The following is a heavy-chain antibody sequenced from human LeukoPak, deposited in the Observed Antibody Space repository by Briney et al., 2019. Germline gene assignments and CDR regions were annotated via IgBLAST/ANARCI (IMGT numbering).Heavy chain of an antibody. Sequence: SVKVSCKASGGTFSSYAISWVRQAPGQGLEWMGGIIPIFGTANYAQKFQGRVTITADKSTSTAYMELSSLRSEDTAVYYCARDNRLSGSGYYLGHAFDIWGQGTMVTVSS. CDR1: GGTFSSYA. CDR2: IIPIFGTA. CDR3: ARDNRLSGSGYYLGHAFDI. D-gene: IGHD3-22*01. V-gene: IGHV1-69*06. J-gene: IGHJ3*02.